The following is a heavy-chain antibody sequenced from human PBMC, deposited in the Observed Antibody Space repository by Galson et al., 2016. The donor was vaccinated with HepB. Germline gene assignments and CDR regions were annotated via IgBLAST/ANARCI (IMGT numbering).Heavy chain of an antibody. V-gene: IGHV3-23*01. D-gene: IGHD6-19*01. Sequence: SLRLSCAASGFTFLSYAMSWVRQAPGKGLEWVSGMSGSGDSTYYAETVKGRFTISRDNSKNTLYLQMNSLRAEDTAVYSCAKGVGFSNGWFYFDSWGQGTLVTVAS. CDR1: GFTFLSYA. CDR3: AKGVGFSNGWFYFDS. J-gene: IGHJ4*02. CDR2: MSGSGDST.